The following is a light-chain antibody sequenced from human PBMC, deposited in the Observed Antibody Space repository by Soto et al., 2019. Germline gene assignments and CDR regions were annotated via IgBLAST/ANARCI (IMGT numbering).Light chain of an antibody. CDR3: HQYDSIVQT. Sequence: EIVLTPSPGTLSLSPGERANLSCTASQSVRNSLLAWYQQKPGQPPRLLIYDASTRATATPERFSGSGSGTDFTLTISRLEPEDFAVYYCHQYDSIVQTFGQGTKVEI. CDR2: DAS. V-gene: IGKV3-20*01. J-gene: IGKJ1*01. CDR1: QSVRNSL.